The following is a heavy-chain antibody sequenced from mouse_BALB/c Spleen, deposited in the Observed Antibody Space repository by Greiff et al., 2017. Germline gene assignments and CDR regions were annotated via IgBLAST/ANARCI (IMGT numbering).Heavy chain of an antibody. V-gene: IGHV1-39*01. CDR3: ARNYYFDY. CDR2: INPYYGST. Sequence: VQLQQTGPELVKPGASVKISCKASGYSFTDYIMLWVKQSHGKSLEWIGNINPYYGSTSYNLKFKGKATLTVDKSSSTAYMQLNSLTSEDSAVYYCARNYYFDYWGQGTTLTVSS. CDR1: GYSFTDYI. J-gene: IGHJ2*01.